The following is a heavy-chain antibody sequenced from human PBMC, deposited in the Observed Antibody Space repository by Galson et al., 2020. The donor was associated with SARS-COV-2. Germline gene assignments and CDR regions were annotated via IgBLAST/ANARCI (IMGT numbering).Heavy chain of an antibody. Sequence: GGSLRLSCATSGFMFHTYDMTWVRQAPGKGLEWVSSIGGGGISKHYADSVKGRFTISRDNSKNTLYLELKSLKAEDTAIYFCAQGGWLDYWGQGTVVTVSS. CDR1: GFMFHTYD. V-gene: IGHV3-23*01. D-gene: IGHD6-19*01. CDR2: IGGGGISK. CDR3: AQGGWLDY. J-gene: IGHJ4*02.